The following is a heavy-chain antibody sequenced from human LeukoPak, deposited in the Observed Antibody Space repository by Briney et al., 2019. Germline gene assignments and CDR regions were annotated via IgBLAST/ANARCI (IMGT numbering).Heavy chain of an antibody. Sequence: AGGSLRLSCAASGFTFSSYAMHWVRQAPGKGLEWVAVISYDGSNKYYADSVKGRFTISRDNSKNTLYLQMNSLRAEDTAVYYCARDGYSSGWSHDGFFDYWGQGTLVTVSS. J-gene: IGHJ4*02. CDR1: GFTFSSYA. CDR3: ARDGYSSGWSHDGFFDY. D-gene: IGHD6-19*01. V-gene: IGHV3-30*04. CDR2: ISYDGSNK.